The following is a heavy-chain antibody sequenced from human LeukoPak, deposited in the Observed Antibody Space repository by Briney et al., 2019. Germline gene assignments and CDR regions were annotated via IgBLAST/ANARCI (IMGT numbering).Heavy chain of an antibody. D-gene: IGHD2-2*01. CDR3: ARDRSTTFPFYYYMDV. CDR1: GFTFSSYA. Sequence: GGSLRLSCAASGFTFSSYAMSWVRQAPGKGLEWVSSISSSSSYIYYADSVKGRFTISRDNAKNSLYLQMNSLRAEDTAVYYCARDRSTTFPFYYYMDVWGQGTMVTVSS. CDR2: ISSSSSYI. V-gene: IGHV3-21*06. J-gene: IGHJ6*03.